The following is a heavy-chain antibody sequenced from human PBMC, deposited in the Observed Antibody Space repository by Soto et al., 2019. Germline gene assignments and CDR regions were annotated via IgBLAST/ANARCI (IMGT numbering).Heavy chain of an antibody. D-gene: IGHD6-13*01. CDR3: ARDSAEGAGIGWDY. Sequence: ASVKVSCKASGYIFRDYYIHWVRQAPGQGPEWMGWINPNNDDTRYAQKFRGRVTVTMDTSISTAYMDLSRLTSDDTAVYYCARDSAEGAGIGWDYWGQGTLVTVSS. J-gene: IGHJ4*01. V-gene: IGHV1-2*02. CDR1: GYIFRDYY. CDR2: INPNNDDT.